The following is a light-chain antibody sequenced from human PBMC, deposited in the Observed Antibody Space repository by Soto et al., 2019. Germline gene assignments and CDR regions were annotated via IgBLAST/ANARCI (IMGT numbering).Light chain of an antibody. Sequence: DIQMAQSPSSLSASVGDTITITCRASRNINTYLNWYQQKPGKAPKLLIFGASSLQSGVPSRFSGSGSRTDFTLTINSLQPEDFATYYCQQTSAAPFTFGPGTKWIS. J-gene: IGKJ3*01. CDR2: GAS. CDR3: QQTSAAPFT. V-gene: IGKV1-39*01. CDR1: RNINTY.